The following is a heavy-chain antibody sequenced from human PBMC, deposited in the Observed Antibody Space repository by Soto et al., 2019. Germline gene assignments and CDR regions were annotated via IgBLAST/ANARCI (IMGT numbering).Heavy chain of an antibody. CDR1: GYTFTSYA. D-gene: IGHD1-7*01. Sequence: ASVKVYCKASGYTFTSYAMHWVRQAPGQRLEWMGWINAGNGNTKYSQKFQGRVTITRDTSASTAYMELSSLRSEDTAVYYCARRKALTGTTSGSLDPWGQGTLVTVSS. J-gene: IGHJ5*02. CDR2: INAGNGNT. V-gene: IGHV1-3*01. CDR3: ARRKALTGTTSGSLDP.